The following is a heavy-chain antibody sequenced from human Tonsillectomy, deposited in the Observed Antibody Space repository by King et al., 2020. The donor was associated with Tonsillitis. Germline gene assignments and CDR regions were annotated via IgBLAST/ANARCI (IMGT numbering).Heavy chain of an antibody. V-gene: IGHV4-4*07. CDR1: GGPISVHY. J-gene: IGHJ5*02. CDR3: AREFTPYDFWTLNWFDP. CDR2: IDRSGDT. D-gene: IGHD3-3*01. Sequence: VQLQESGPGLVKPSETLSLTCIVSGGPISVHYWSWIRQPAEKGLEWIGRIDRSGDTNYNPSLKSRVTMSVDTSKNRISLNLSSVTAADTAIYYCAREFTPYDFWTLNWFDPWGQGTLVTVSS.